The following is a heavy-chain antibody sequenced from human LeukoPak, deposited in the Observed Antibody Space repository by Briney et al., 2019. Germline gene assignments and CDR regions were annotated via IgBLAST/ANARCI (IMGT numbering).Heavy chain of an antibody. CDR1: GGSISSGGYY. Sequence: SQTLSLTCTVSGGSISSGGYYWSWIRQHPGKGLEWIGYIYYSGSTYYNPSLKRRVTISVDTSKNQFSLKHSSVTAADTAVYYSARDTTVTGFRFDPWGQGTLVTVSS. V-gene: IGHV4-31*03. CDR3: ARDTTVTGFRFDP. D-gene: IGHD4-11*01. J-gene: IGHJ5*02. CDR2: IYYSGST.